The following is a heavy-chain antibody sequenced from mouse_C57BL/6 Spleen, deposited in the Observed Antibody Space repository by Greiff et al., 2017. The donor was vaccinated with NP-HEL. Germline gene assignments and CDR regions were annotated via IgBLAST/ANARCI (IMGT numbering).Heavy chain of an antibody. J-gene: IGHJ4*01. D-gene: IGHD1-1*02. Sequence: QVQLQQPGAELVKPGASVKLSCKASGYTFTGYYMHWVKQSPGRGLEWIGRINPKSGGTKYNEKFKGKATLTVDKPSSTAYMQLSSLTSEDSAVYDCARYGPYAMDDWGQGTSVTVSS. CDR3: ARYGPYAMDD. CDR1: GYTFTGYY. CDR2: INPKSGGT. V-gene: IGHV1-62-3*01.